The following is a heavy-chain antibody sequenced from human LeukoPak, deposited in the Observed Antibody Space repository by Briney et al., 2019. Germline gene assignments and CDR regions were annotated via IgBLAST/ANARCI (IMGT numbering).Heavy chain of an antibody. Sequence: GGSLRLSCAASGFTFSSYSTNWVRQAPGKGLEWVSSISSSSSYIYYADSVKGRFTISRDNAKNSLYLQMNSLRAEDTAVYYCARDRLSRIAARPDWFDPWGQGTLVTVSS. CDR3: ARDRLSRIAARPDWFDP. CDR1: GFTFSSYS. V-gene: IGHV3-21*01. J-gene: IGHJ5*02. CDR2: ISSSSSYI. D-gene: IGHD6-6*01.